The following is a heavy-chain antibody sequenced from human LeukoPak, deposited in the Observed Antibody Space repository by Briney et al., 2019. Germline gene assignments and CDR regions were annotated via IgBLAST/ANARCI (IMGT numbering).Heavy chain of an antibody. CDR2: IWNDGSNK. J-gene: IGHJ4*02. D-gene: IGHD3-10*01. Sequence: GGSLRLSCAASGFTFSIYGMHWVRQAPGKGLEWVAVIWNDGSNKYYADSVKGRFTISRDNSTNTLYLQMNSLRAEDTAVYSCARASGPFDYRGQGTLVTVSS. V-gene: IGHV3-33*01. CDR3: ARASGPFDY. CDR1: GFTFSIYG.